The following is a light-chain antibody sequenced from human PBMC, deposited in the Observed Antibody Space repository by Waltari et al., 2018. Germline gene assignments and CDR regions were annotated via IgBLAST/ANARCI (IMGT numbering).Light chain of an antibody. Sequence: EIVLTQSPGPLSLSPGERATLSCRASQSVSSSYLAWYQQQPGQAPRLLIYGASSRATGIPDRFSGSGSGTDFTLTISRLEPEDFAVYYCQQYGSSPQNTFGQGTRLEIK. CDR1: QSVSSSY. CDR3: QQYGSSPQNT. V-gene: IGKV3-20*01. J-gene: IGKJ5*01. CDR2: GAS.